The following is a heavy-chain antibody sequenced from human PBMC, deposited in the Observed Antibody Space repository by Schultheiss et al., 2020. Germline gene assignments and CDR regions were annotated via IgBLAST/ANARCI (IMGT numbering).Heavy chain of an antibody. V-gene: IGHV4-39*07. J-gene: IGHJ4*02. CDR2: IYTSGST. D-gene: IGHD2-15*01. Sequence: SETLSLTCTVSGGSISSSSYYWGWIRQPPGKGLEWIGSIYTSGSTNYNPSLKSRVTISVDTSKNQFSLKLSSVTAADTAVYYCAKGKRGNYCSGGSCYPLFDYWGQGTLVTVYS. CDR1: GGSISSSSYY. CDR3: AKGKRGNYCSGGSCYPLFDY.